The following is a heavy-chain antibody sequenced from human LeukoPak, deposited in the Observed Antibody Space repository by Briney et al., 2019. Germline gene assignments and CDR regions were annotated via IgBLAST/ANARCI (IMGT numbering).Heavy chain of an antibody. Sequence: GRSLRLSCTASGFTFSSYGMHWVRQAPGKGLEWVAVIWYDGSKEYYADSVKGRFTISRDNSKNTLYLQMNSLGAEDTAVYYCARSGGDSLDYWGQGTLVTVSS. D-gene: IGHD2-21*02. J-gene: IGHJ4*02. CDR3: ARSGGDSLDY. CDR1: GFTFSSYG. CDR2: IWYDGSKE. V-gene: IGHV3-33*08.